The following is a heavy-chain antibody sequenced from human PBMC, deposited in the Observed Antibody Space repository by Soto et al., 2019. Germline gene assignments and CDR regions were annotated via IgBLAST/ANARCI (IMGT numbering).Heavy chain of an antibody. CDR1: GGSFSGYY. Sequence: QVQLQQWGAGLLKPSETLSLTCAVYGGSFSGYYWSWIRQPPGMGLEWIGEINDSGSTNYNPSLKSRVTISVDTSKNHFSLKLSSVTAADTAVYYCARGGIADRLAYWGQGTLVTVSS. J-gene: IGHJ4*02. CDR2: INDSGST. V-gene: IGHV4-34*01. CDR3: ARGGIADRLAY. D-gene: IGHD6-6*01.